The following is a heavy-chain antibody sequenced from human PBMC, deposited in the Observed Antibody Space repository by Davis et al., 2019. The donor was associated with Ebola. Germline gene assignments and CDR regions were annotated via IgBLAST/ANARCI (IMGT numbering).Heavy chain of an antibody. J-gene: IGHJ6*02. D-gene: IGHD3-9*01. V-gene: IGHV1-3*01. CDR1: GYTFTSYA. Sequence: AASVKVSCKASGYTFTSYAMHWVRQAPGQRLEWMGWINAGNGNTKYSQKFQGRVTITRDTSASTAYMELSSLRSDDTAVYYCARGGYYDILTGAHYYYYGMDVWGQGTTVTVSS. CDR2: INAGNGNT. CDR3: ARGGYYDILTGAHYYYYGMDV.